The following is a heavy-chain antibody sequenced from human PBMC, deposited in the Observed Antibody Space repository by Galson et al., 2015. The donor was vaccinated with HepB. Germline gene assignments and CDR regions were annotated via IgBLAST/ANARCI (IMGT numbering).Heavy chain of an antibody. Sequence: SLRLSCAASGFTFGDHAMSWFRQAPGKGLEWVGFIRGKAHGGTTEYAASVEGRFTISRDDSKSIAYLQMNSLKTEDTAVYYCSRPLSTTSYYCYGVDVWGQGTTVTVSS. CDR1: GFTFGDHA. J-gene: IGHJ6*02. CDR2: IRGKAHGGTT. V-gene: IGHV3-49*03. D-gene: IGHD1-1*01. CDR3: SRPLSTTSYYCYGVDV.